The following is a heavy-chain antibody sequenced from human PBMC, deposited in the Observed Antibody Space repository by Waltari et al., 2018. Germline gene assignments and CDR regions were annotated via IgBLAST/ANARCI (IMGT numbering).Heavy chain of an antibody. V-gene: IGHV1-69*05. CDR2: IIPIFGTA. J-gene: IGHJ5*02. Sequence: QVQLVQSGAEVKKPGSSVKVSCKASGGTFSSYAISWVRQAPGQGLEWMGGIIPIFGTANYAQKFQGRVTMTRKTSISTAYMELSSLRSEDTAVYYCARGRHYGSGRRFDPWGQGTLVTVSS. CDR1: GGTFSSYA. CDR3: ARGRHYGSGRRFDP. D-gene: IGHD3-10*01.